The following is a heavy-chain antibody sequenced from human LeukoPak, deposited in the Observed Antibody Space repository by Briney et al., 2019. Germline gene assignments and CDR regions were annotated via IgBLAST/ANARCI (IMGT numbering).Heavy chain of an antibody. CDR2: ISAYNGNT. CDR1: GYTFTSYG. V-gene: IGHV1-18*01. D-gene: IGHD5-12*01. J-gene: IGHJ4*02. CDR3: ARHGLGGYSGYDYAFDY. Sequence: ASVKVSCKASGYTFTSYGISWVRQAPGQGLEWMGWISAYNGNTNYAQKLQGRVTMTTDTSTSTAYMELRSLRSDDTAVYYCARHGLGGYSGYDYAFDYWGQGTLVTVSS.